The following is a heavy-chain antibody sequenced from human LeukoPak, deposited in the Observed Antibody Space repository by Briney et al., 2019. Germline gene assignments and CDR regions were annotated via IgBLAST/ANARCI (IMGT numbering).Heavy chain of an antibody. D-gene: IGHD6-19*01. V-gene: IGHV3-48*03. J-gene: IGHJ4*02. CDR1: GFTFSSYE. Sequence: GGSLRLSCAASGFTFSSYEMNWVRQAPGKGLEWVSYISSSGSTIYYADSVKGRFTISRDNAKNSLYLQMNSLRAEDSAVYYCARDRTGSSGWYGFDYLGQGTLVTVSS. CDR3: ARDRTGSSGWYGFDY. CDR2: ISSSGSTI.